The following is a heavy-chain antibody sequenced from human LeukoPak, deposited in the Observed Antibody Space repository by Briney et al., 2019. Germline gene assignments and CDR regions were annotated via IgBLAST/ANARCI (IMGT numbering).Heavy chain of an antibody. Sequence: GGSLTLSCAASGFTLSSYAMHWVRQAPGKGLEWVAVISYDGSDKYYADSVKGRFTISRDNSKNTLYLQVNSLRAEDTAVYYCARDRGYQLLSFWFDPWGQGTLVTVSS. CDR3: ARDRGYQLLSFWFDP. D-gene: IGHD2-2*01. CDR1: GFTLSSYA. J-gene: IGHJ5*02. CDR2: ISYDGSDK. V-gene: IGHV3-30*16.